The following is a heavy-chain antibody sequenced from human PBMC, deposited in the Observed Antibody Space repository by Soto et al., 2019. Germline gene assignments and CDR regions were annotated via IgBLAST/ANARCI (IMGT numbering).Heavy chain of an antibody. CDR2: INHSGST. Sequence: PSETLSLTCAVYGGSFRGYYWSWIRQPPGKGLEWIGEINHSGSTNYNPSLKSRVTISVDTSKNQFSLKLNSVTAADTAVYYCAKTSRFDSRGQGTLVTVSS. CDR1: GGSFRGYY. D-gene: IGHD6-6*01. CDR3: AKTSRFDS. J-gene: IGHJ4*02. V-gene: IGHV4-34*01.